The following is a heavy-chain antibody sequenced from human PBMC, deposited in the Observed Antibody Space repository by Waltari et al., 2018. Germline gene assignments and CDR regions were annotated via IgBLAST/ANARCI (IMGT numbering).Heavy chain of an antibody. CDR2: IYHSGST. CDR1: GYSISSGYY. CDR3: ASSYSSSPLYFDY. D-gene: IGHD6-13*01. Sequence: QVQLQESGPGLVKPSETLSLTCAVSGYSISSGYYWGWIRQPPGKGLEWIGSIYHSGSTSYNPSLKSRVTISVDTSKNQFSLKLSSLTAADTAVYYCASSYSSSPLYFDYWGQGTLVTVSS. V-gene: IGHV4-38-2*01. J-gene: IGHJ4*02.